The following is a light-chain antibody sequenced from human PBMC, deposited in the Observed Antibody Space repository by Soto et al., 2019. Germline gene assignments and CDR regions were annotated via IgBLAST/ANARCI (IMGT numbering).Light chain of an antibody. CDR1: QGISNY. Sequence: AIRMTQSPSTLSASTGDRVTITCRASQGISNYLAWYQQKPGKAPKLLIYAASTLQSGVPSRFSGGGSGTDFTLTITSLQSEDCATYYCHQYYNYPRVFGPGTKVDI. CDR2: AAS. V-gene: IGKV1-8*01. J-gene: IGKJ3*01. CDR3: HQYYNYPRV.